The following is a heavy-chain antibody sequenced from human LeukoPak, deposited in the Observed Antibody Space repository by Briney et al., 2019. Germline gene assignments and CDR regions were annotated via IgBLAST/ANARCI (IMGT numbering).Heavy chain of an antibody. J-gene: IGHJ3*02. D-gene: IGHD6-25*01. CDR1: GFTFSSYS. V-gene: IGHV3-21*01. CDR3: ARDAEYSTGAFDI. CDR2: ISSSSSYI. Sequence: GGSLRLSCAVSGFTFSSYSMIWVRQAPGKGLKWVSSISSSSSYIYYADSVKGRFTISRDNAKNSLYLQMNSLRAEDTAVYYCARDAEYSTGAFDIWGQGTMVTVSS.